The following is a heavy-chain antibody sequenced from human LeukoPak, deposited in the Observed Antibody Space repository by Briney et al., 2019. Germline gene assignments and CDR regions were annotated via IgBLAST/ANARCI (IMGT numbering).Heavy chain of an antibody. Sequence: SQTLSLSCTVSGGSISSGGYYWGWNRQPPGKGLEWIGYVDHSGSTYYNPSLKSRVTISVDTSKNQFSLKLSSVTAADTAVYYCARQGYSSSWDLYNWFDPWGQGTLVTVSS. CDR3: ARQGYSSSWDLYNWFDP. D-gene: IGHD6-13*01. V-gene: IGHV4-30-2*03. J-gene: IGHJ5*02. CDR2: VDHSGST. CDR1: GGSISSGGYY.